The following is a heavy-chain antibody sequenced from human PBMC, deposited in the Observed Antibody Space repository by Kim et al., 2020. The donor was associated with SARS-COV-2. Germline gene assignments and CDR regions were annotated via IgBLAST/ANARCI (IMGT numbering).Heavy chain of an antibody. CDR2: ISYDGSNK. CDR3: AREGGWFGELLYGYFDY. J-gene: IGHJ4*02. V-gene: IGHV3-30-3*01. Sequence: GGSLRLSCAASGFTFSSYAMHWVRQAPGKGLEWVAVISYDGSNKYYADSVKGRFTISRDNSKNTLYLQMNSLRAEDTAVYYCAREGGWFGELLYGYFDYWGQGPLVTVSS. D-gene: IGHD3-10*01. CDR1: GFTFSSYA.